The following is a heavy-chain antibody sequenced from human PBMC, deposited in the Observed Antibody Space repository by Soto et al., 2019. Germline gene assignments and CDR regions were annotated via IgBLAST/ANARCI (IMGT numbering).Heavy chain of an antibody. Sequence: EVQLLESGGGLVQPGGSLRLSCAASGFTFSNYVMSWVRQASGKGLEWVSATTGGGSLYYADSVKGRFTLSRDGSKNTVHLQMNSLRAEDTAVYYCAKGSNDYRPYYFDNWGQGTLVTVSS. CDR2: TTGGGSL. V-gene: IGHV3-23*01. D-gene: IGHD3-16*01. CDR1: GFTFSNYV. CDR3: AKGSNDYRPYYFDN. J-gene: IGHJ4*02.